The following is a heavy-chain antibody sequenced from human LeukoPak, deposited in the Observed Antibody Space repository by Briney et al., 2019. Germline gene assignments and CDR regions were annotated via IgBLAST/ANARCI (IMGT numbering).Heavy chain of an antibody. CDR2: IYYSGST. J-gene: IGHJ4*02. D-gene: IGHD6-13*01. CDR1: GGSISSYY. V-gene: IGHV4-59*01. CDR3: ARDGRGAAAGTYFDY. Sequence: SETLSLTCTVSGGSISSYYWSWIRQPPGKGLEWIGYIYYSGSTNYNPSLKSRVTISVDTSKNQFSLELSSVTAADTAVYYCARDGRGAAAGTYFDYWGQGTLVTVSS.